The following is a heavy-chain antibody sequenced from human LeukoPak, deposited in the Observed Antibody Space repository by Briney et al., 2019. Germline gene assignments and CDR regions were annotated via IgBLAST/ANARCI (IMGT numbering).Heavy chain of an antibody. CDR2: NSKDGSKK. J-gene: IGHJ4*02. V-gene: IGHV3-30*04. CDR3: ARDPGYAYNHFDY. D-gene: IGHD5-18*01. Sequence: GTSLRLSCAASGFSLSTYAMHWARQAPGKGLEWVAVNSKDGSKKYYAESVKGRFTISRDTSKNTLYLQMNSLGPEDTAVYYCARDPGYAYNHFDYWGQGTLVTVSS. CDR1: GFSLSTYA.